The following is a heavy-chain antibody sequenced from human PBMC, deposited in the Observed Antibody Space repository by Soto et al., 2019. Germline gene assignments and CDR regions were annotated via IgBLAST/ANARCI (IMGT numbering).Heavy chain of an antibody. Sequence: QVQLVESGGGVVQPGRSLRLSCAASGFTFSSYGMHWVRQAPGKGLEWVAVISYDGSNKYYADSVKGRFTISRDNSKNTLYLQMNSLRAEDTAVYYCAKDRAGSPPSLDYWGQGTLVTVSS. D-gene: IGHD2-15*01. CDR1: GFTFSSYG. V-gene: IGHV3-30*18. J-gene: IGHJ4*02. CDR2: ISYDGSNK. CDR3: AKDRAGSPPSLDY.